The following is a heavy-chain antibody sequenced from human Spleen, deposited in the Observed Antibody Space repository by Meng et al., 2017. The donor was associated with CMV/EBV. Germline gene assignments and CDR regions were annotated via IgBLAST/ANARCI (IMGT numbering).Heavy chain of an antibody. CDR1: GYPFTGYY. Sequence: ASVKVSCKASGYPFTGYYMHWVRQAPGQGLEWMGWINPNTGDTKYPQQFQGRITLTRDTSINTGYMELTGLTSDDTAVYYCARDNNWGPDYWGQGTLVTSPQ. CDR2: INPNTGDT. V-gene: IGHV1-2*02. D-gene: IGHD7-27*01. CDR3: ARDNNWGPDY. J-gene: IGHJ4*02.